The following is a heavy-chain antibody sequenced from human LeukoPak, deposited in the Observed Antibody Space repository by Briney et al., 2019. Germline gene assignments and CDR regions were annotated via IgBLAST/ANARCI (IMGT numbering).Heavy chain of an antibody. CDR1: GFTFSNYS. V-gene: IGHV3-21*01. CDR3: ARDHYLDY. Sequence: SGGSLRLSCAASGFTFSNYSMNWVRQAPGKGLEWVSSISSSSSYLYYADSVKGRFTISRDNAKNSLYLQMNSLRAEDTAVYYCARDHYLDYWGQGTLVTVSS. J-gene: IGHJ4*02. CDR2: ISSSSSYL.